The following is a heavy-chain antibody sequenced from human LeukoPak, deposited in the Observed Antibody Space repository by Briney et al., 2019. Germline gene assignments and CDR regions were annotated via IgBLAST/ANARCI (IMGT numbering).Heavy chain of an antibody. CDR2: MNPNSGNT. CDR3: AREWGYCSSTSCYYYYYYMDV. V-gene: IGHV1-8*03. CDR1: GYTFASYD. D-gene: IGHD2-2*01. Sequence: ASVKVSCKASGYTFASYDINWVRQATGQGLEWMGWMNPNSGNTGYAQEFQGRVTITRNTSISTAYMELSSLRSEDTAVYYCAREWGYCSSTSCYYYYYYMDVWGKGTTVTVSS. J-gene: IGHJ6*03.